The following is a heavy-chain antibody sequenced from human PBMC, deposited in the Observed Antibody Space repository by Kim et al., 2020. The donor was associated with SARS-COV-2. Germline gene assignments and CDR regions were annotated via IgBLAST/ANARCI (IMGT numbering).Heavy chain of an antibody. CDR1: GGSFSGYY. D-gene: IGHD6-13*01. Sequence: SETLSLTCAVYGGSFSGYYWSWIRQPPGKGLEWIGEINHSGSTNYNPSLKSRVTISVDTSKNQFSLKLSSVTAADTAVYYCARGRVGAAAGRRAFDIWGQGTMVTVSS. CDR3: ARGRVGAAAGRRAFDI. CDR2: INHSGST. V-gene: IGHV4-34*01. J-gene: IGHJ3*02.